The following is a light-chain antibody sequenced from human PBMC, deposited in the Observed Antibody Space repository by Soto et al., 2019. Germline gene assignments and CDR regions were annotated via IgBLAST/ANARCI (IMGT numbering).Light chain of an antibody. CDR1: SSDVGGYNY. CDR3: SSYAGSNNLI. V-gene: IGLV2-8*01. J-gene: IGLJ2*01. CDR2: EVS. Sequence: QSVLTQPPSASGSPGQSVTISCTGTSSDVGGYNYVSWYQQHPGKAPKFMIYEVSKRPPGVPDRFSCSKSGNTASLTVSGLQAEDEADYCCSSYAGSNNLIFGGGTKLTVL.